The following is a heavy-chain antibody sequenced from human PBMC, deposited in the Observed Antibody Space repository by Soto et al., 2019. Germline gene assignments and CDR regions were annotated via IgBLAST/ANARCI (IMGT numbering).Heavy chain of an antibody. V-gene: IGHV4-59*01. Sequence: SETLSLTCTVSGGSTSSYFWSWIRQPPGKGLEWIGYIYYSGNTNYNPSLKSRVTISVDTSEKQLSLKLSSVTAADTAVYYCARDLAAAGTPLFDFWGQGTLVTVS. J-gene: IGHJ4*02. CDR2: IYYSGNT. CDR1: GGSTSSYF. CDR3: ARDLAAAGTPLFDF. D-gene: IGHD6-13*01.